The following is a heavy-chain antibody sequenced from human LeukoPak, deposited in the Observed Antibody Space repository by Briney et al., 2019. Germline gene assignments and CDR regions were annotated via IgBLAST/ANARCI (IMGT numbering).Heavy chain of an antibody. J-gene: IGHJ4*02. CDR2: ISSSSSYI. V-gene: IGHV3-21*04. CDR3: AKVATWTKFDY. CDR1: GFTFSTYN. D-gene: IGHD3/OR15-3a*01. Sequence: GGSLRLSCAASGFTFSTYNMNWVRQAPGKGLEWVSSISSSSSYIFYADSVKGRFTISRDNSKNTLYLQMNSLRVEDTAVYYCAKVATWTKFDYWGQGTLVTVSS.